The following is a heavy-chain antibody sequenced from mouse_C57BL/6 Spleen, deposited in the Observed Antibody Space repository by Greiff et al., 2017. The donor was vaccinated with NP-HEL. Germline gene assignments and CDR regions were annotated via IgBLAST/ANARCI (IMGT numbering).Heavy chain of an antibody. CDR2: ISYDGSN. CDR1: GYSITSGYY. D-gene: IGHD2-4*01. V-gene: IGHV3-6*01. J-gene: IGHJ4*01. CDR3: ATIYYDYRDAMDY. Sequence: EVKLMESGPGLVKPSQSLSLTCSVTGYSITSGYYWNWIRQFPGNKLEWMGYISYDGSNNYNPSLKNRISITRDTSKNQFFLKLNSVTTEDTATYYCATIYYDYRDAMDYWGHGTSVTVSS.